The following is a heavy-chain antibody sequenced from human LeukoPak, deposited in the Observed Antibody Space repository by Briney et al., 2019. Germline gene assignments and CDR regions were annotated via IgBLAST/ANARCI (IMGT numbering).Heavy chain of an antibody. J-gene: IGHJ4*02. V-gene: IGHV4-39*01. CDR2: IYYSGST. Sequence: PSETLSLTCTVSGGSISSSSYYWGWIRQPPGKGLGWIGSIYYSGSTYYNPSLKSRATISVDTSKNQFSLKLSSVTAADTAMYYCARAGNRGSYVDYWGQGTLVTVSS. CDR1: GGSISSSSYY. CDR3: ARAGNRGSYVDY. D-gene: IGHD1-26*01.